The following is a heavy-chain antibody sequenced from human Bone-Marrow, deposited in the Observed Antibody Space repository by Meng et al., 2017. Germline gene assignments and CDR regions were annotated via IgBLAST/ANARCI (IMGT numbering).Heavy chain of an antibody. D-gene: IGHD3-22*01. V-gene: IGHV3-30*01. CDR1: GFTFSGYA. CDR2: ISYDGSNK. CDR3: ARPNYYDSSGAFDI. J-gene: IGHJ3*02. Sequence: GESLKISCAASGFTFSGYAMHWVRQAPGKGLEWVAVISYDGSNKYYADSVKGRFTISRDNSKNTLYLQMNSLRAEDTAVYYCARPNYYDSSGAFDIWGQGTMVTVSS.